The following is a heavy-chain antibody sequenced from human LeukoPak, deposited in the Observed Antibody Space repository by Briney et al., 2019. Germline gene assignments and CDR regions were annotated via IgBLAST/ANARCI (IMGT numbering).Heavy chain of an antibody. D-gene: IGHD5-18*01. CDR1: GGSISGSSCH. V-gene: IGHV4-39*01. Sequence: SETLSLTCTVSGGSISGSSCHWGWIRQSPGKGLEWIGCINYSGTTYYNPSLKSRVTISVDTSKNQFSLKVSSVTAADTAVYYCATTYSYTSGGYDYWGQGTLVTVSS. CDR3: ATTYSYTSGGYDY. J-gene: IGHJ4*02. CDR2: INYSGTT.